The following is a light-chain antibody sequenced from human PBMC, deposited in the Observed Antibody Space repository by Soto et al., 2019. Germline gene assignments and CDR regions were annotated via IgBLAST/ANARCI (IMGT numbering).Light chain of an antibody. CDR3: QQSYTTPGT. CDR1: QAINKY. Sequence: DIQMTQSPSSVPASVGDSVTITCRASQAINKYLNWYQHKAGQAPKLLIYGASSLHKGVPARFRGSGAGTFFTLTISSLQPEDFATYYCQQSYTTPGTFGRGTTVEIK. J-gene: IGKJ1*01. CDR2: GAS. V-gene: IGKV1-39*01.